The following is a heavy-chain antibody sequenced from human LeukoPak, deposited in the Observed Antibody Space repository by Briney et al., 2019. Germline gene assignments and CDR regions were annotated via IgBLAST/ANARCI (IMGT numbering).Heavy chain of an antibody. CDR2: IYYSGST. CDR1: GGSISSGGYY. D-gene: IGHD2-15*01. CDR3: ARGWVVAAIDY. Sequence: SETLSLTCTVSGGSISSGGYYWSWIRQHPGKGLEWIGYIYYSGSTYYNPSLKSRVTISVDTSKNQFSLKLSSVTAADTAVYYCARGWVVAAIDYWGQGTLVTVSS. J-gene: IGHJ4*02. V-gene: IGHV4-31*03.